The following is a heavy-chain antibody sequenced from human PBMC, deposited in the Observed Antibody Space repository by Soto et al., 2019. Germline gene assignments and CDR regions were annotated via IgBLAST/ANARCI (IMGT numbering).Heavy chain of an antibody. Sequence: EVQLVESGGDLVQPGGSLKLSCAASGFTFGASNLQWVRQASGKGLEWLGRIGSKGETYATTYAASVKGRFTISRDDSKKTAYLQMNNLESEDTAVYYCSRDDSDWFNWGRGTLVTVSS. CDR3: SRDDSDWFN. CDR2: IGSKGETYAT. V-gene: IGHV3-73*02. CDR1: GFTFGASN. D-gene: IGHD3-9*01. J-gene: IGHJ4*02.